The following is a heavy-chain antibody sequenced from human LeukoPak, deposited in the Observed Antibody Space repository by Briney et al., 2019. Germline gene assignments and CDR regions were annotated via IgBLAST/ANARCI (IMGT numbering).Heavy chain of an antibody. CDR2: INWDGGST. D-gene: IGHD6-13*01. CDR1: GFTFDDYA. Sequence: PGGSLRLSCAASGFTFDDYAMHWVRQAPGKGLEWVSLINWDGGSTYYADSVKGRFTISRDNSKKSLYLQMNSLRAEDTALYYCAKDWSAAGKRPGDYWGQGTLVTVSS. CDR3: AKDWSAAGKRPGDY. J-gene: IGHJ4*02. V-gene: IGHV3-43D*03.